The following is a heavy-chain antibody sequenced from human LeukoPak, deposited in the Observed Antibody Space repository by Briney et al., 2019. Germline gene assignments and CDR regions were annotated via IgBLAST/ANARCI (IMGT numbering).Heavy chain of an antibody. CDR1: GGSISSSSYY. Sequence: PSETLSLTCTVSGGSISSSSYYWGWIRQPPGKGLEWIGSIYYSGSTYYNPSLKSRVTISVDTSKNQFSLKLSSATAADTAVYYCASQYQLLLGYWGQGTLVTVSS. D-gene: IGHD2-2*01. CDR2: IYYSGST. CDR3: ASQYQLLLGY. J-gene: IGHJ4*02. V-gene: IGHV4-39*07.